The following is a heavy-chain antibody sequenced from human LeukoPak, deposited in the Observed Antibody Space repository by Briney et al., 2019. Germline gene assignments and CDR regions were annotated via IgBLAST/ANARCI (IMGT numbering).Heavy chain of an antibody. D-gene: IGHD6-19*01. J-gene: IGHJ4*02. CDR3: ARSIVYSSDSDGGYYFDY. CDR1: GYTFTSFA. CDR2: INAGNGNT. Sequence: ASVKVSCKASGYTFTSFAIHWVRHAPGQMLEWMGWINAGNGNTKFSQHFQGRVSITRDTSASTAYMELSYLRSEDTALYFCARSIVYSSDSDGGYYFDYWGQGTLVTVSS. V-gene: IGHV1-3*01.